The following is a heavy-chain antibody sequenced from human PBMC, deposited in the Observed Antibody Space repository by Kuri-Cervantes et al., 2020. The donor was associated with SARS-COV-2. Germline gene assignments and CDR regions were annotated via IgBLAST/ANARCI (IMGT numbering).Heavy chain of an antibody. Sequence: ASVKVSCKASGYTFTSYDINWVRQAAGQGLEWMGWMNPNSGNTGYVQKFQGRVTITRNTSISTAYMELSSLRSEDTAVYYCARDSGDWTPDAFDIWGQGTMVTVSS. CDR2: MNPNSGNT. J-gene: IGHJ3*02. CDR3: ARDSGDWTPDAFDI. D-gene: IGHD5-12*01. V-gene: IGHV1-8*03. CDR1: GYTFTSYD.